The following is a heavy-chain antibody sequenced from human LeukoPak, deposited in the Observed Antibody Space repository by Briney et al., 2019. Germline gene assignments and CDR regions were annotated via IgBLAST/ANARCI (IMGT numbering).Heavy chain of an antibody. J-gene: IGHJ4*02. D-gene: IGHD6-19*01. Sequence: ASVKVSCKASGYTFNNHYMYWVRQAPGQGLEWMGVINPSGGSTSYAQKFQGRVTMTRDTSTRTVYMEVNSLRSEDTAVYYCAREGSSGCFYWGQGTLVTVSS. CDR3: AREGSSGCFY. CDR2: INPSGGST. CDR1: GYTFNNHY. V-gene: IGHV1-46*02.